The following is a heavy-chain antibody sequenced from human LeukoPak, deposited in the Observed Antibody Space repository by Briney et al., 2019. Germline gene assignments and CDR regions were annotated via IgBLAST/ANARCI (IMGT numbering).Heavy chain of an antibody. CDR1: GYTFTGYY. J-gene: IGHJ5*02. Sequence: SVKVSCKASGYTFTGYYMHWVRQAPGQGLEWMGGIIPIFGTANYAQKFQGRVTITADESTSTAYMELSSLRSEDTAVYYCAKGYCSSTSCYTGTGWFDPWGQGTLVTVSS. V-gene: IGHV1-69*13. CDR2: IIPIFGTA. CDR3: AKGYCSSTSCYTGTGWFDP. D-gene: IGHD2-2*02.